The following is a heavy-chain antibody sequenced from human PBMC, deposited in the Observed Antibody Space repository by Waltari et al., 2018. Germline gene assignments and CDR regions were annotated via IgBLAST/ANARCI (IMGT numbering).Heavy chain of an antibody. V-gene: IGHV1-69*12. CDR1: GGPFRTYA. CDR3: AREGSIYSGYDIGFDY. D-gene: IGHD5-12*01. Sequence: QVQLVQSGAEVKKPGSSVKVSCKASGGPFRTYAFSWVGRAPGQGLEWMGGIIPIFGTANYAQKFQGRVTITADESTSTAYMELSSLRSEDTAVYYCAREGSIYSGYDIGFDYWGQGTLVTVSS. J-gene: IGHJ4*02. CDR2: IIPIFGTA.